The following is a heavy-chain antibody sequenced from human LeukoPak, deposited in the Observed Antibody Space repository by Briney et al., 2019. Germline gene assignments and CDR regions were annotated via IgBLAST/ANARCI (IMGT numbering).Heavy chain of an antibody. J-gene: IGHJ4*02. CDR1: GVFINSNTYS. Sequence: SETLSLTCTVSGVFINSNTYSWGWIRQPPGGGLEWIGTISYTGNTYYNSSLKSRLTISVDTSKTQFSLRLSSVIAADTAVYYCARHFGYDDTSDYQGVPDHWGQGSLVTVSS. CDR2: ISYTGNT. D-gene: IGHD3-22*01. CDR3: ARHFGYDDTSDYQGVPDH. V-gene: IGHV4-39*01.